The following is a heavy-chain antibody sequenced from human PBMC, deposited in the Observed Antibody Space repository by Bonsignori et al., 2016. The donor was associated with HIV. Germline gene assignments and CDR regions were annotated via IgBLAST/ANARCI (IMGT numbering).Heavy chain of an antibody. CDR2: ISGSGGST. Sequence: WIRQPPGKGLEWVSAISGSGGSTYYADSVKGRFTISRGNSKNTLYLQMNSLRAEDTAVYYCAKDLGLDQFITMTATYAFDIWGQGTMVTVSS. CDR3: AKDLGLDQFITMTATYAFDI. J-gene: IGHJ3*02. D-gene: IGHD3-22*01. V-gene: IGHV3-23*01.